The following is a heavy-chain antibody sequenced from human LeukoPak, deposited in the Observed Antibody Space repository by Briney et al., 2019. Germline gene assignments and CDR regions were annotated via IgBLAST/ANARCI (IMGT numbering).Heavy chain of an antibody. V-gene: IGHV1-46*01. CDR3: ARVRYGSEYYFDY. CDR2: INPSGGST. CDR1: GYTFTSYY. J-gene: IGHJ4*02. D-gene: IGHD3-10*01. Sequence: ASVKVSCKASGYTFTSYYMHWVRQAPGQGLEWMGIINPSGGSTNYAQKLQGRVTMTTDTSTSTAYMELRSLRSDDTAVYYCARVRYGSEYYFDYWGQGTLVTVSS.